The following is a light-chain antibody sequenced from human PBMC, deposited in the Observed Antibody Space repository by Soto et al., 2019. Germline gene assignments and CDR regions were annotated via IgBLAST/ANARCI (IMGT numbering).Light chain of an antibody. CDR1: QSISTW. CDR2: DAS. CDR3: QQYNNFAFP. V-gene: IGKV1-5*01. Sequence: DIQMTQSPSTLSASVGDRVTITCRASQSISTWLAWYQQKPGKAPKVLIYDASSLQSGVPSRFSGSGSGTEVTLTISSLQPDDFAIYYCQQYNNFAFPFGPGTKVDIK. J-gene: IGKJ3*01.